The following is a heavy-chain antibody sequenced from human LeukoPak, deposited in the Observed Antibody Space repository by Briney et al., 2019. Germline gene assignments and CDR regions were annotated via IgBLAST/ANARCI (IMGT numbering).Heavy chain of an antibody. V-gene: IGHV3-7*01. Sequence: GGSLRLSCVASGFPFSSYGMSWVRQAPGKGLEWVANINPDGTKTTYVDSVEGRFAISRDNAKNSVFLLMTSLRAEDTAMYYCATAPASVDSSWGQGTLVAVSS. CDR3: ATAPASVDSS. CDR2: INPDGTKT. D-gene: IGHD3-3*01. CDR1: GFPFSSYG. J-gene: IGHJ5*02.